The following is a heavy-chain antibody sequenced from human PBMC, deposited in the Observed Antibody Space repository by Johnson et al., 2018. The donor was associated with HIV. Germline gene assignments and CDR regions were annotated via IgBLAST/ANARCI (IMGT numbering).Heavy chain of an antibody. D-gene: IGHD3-22*01. J-gene: IGHJ3*02. V-gene: IGHV3-30*02. CDR2: IQYDGSNQ. CDR1: GFTVSSNY. CDR3: AKTLSPYYYDSSGYYQSYDSFDI. Sequence: QVQLVESGGGAVQPGKSLRLACAASGFTVSSNYMSWVRQAPGKGLEWVAFIQYDGSNQFYVDSVKGRSTISRDNSKNTLYLQRNSLRHEDTAVYYCAKTLSPYYYDSSGYYQSYDSFDIWGQGTMVSVSS.